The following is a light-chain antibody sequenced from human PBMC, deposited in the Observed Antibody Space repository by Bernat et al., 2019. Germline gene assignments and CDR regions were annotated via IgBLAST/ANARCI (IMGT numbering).Light chain of an antibody. J-gene: IGLJ1*01. Sequence: QSALTQPPSVSGSPGQSVTISCTGTRSDVGSHNRVSWYQQSPGTAPKLIIYEVTNRPAGVPDRFSGSKSGNTASLTISGLQADDEADYYCSSYTRTSTFVFGTWTKVTVL. CDR2: EVT. V-gene: IGLV2-18*02. CDR3: SSYTRTSTFV. CDR1: RSDVGSHNR.